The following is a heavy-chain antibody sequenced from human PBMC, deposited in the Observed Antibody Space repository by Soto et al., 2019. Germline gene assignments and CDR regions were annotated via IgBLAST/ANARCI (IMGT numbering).Heavy chain of an antibody. CDR2: INHNGWT. Sequence: QVQLQQWGAGLLKPSETLSLTCAAYGGSFSGYYWSWIRQPPGKGLEWIGEINHNGWTNYNPSLKSRVTISVDTSKTQFSLKLRSVTAADTAVYYCARGRNTMVQEVIKTNFDYWGQGTLVTVSS. CDR3: ARGRNTMVQEVIKTNFDY. D-gene: IGHD3-10*01. J-gene: IGHJ4*02. V-gene: IGHV4-34*01. CDR1: GGSFSGYY.